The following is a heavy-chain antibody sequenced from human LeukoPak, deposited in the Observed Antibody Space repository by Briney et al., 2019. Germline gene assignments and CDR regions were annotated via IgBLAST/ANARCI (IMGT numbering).Heavy chain of an antibody. V-gene: IGHV4-34*01. CDR2: INHSGST. CDR1: GGSFSGYY. J-gene: IGHJ4*02. Sequence: SETLSLTCAVYGGSFSGYYWSWIRQPPGKGLEWIGEINHSGSTNYNPSLKSRVTISVDTSKNQFSLKLSSVTAADTAVYYCARGIAAAGFDYWGQGTLVTVSS. D-gene: IGHD6-13*01. CDR3: ARGIAAAGFDY.